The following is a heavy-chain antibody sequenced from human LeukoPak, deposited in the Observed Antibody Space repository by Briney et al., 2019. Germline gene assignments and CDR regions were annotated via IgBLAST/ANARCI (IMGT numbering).Heavy chain of an antibody. CDR1: EFTFSTYS. CDR2: ISSGSSYM. V-gene: IGHV3-21*01. Sequence: PGGSLRLSCAASEFTFSTYSMNWVRQAPGKGLEWVSSISSGSSYMYYADSVKGRFTISRDNAKNSLYLQMNSLRAEDTALYYCARAGGAVAGTFDYWGQGTLVTVSS. CDR3: ARAGGAVAGTFDY. J-gene: IGHJ4*02. D-gene: IGHD6-19*01.